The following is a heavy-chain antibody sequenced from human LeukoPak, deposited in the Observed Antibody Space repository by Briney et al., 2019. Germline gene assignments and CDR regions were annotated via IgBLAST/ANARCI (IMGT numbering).Heavy chain of an antibody. CDR3: ARETSLAGFASGLGFNY. J-gene: IGHJ4*02. Sequence: ASETLSLTCTVSGGSISGWYWSWIRQPPGKGLEWIGNIYGSGYTNYNPSLKSRVTMSIDTSKNHFSLKLTSVTAADTATYYCARETSLAGFASGLGFNYWGQGILVSVSS. CDR2: IYGSGYT. D-gene: IGHD6-19*01. CDR1: GGSISGWY. V-gene: IGHV4-59*01.